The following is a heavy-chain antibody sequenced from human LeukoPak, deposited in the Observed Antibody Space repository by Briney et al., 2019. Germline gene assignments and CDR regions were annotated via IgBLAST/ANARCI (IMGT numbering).Heavy chain of an antibody. Sequence: PSETLSLTCTVSGGSISSSSYYWGWIRQPPGKGLEWIGSIYYSGSTYYNPSLKSRVTISVDTSKNQFSLKLSSVTAADTAVYYCARGLFCSGGSCYGGWGQGTLVTVSS. CDR2: IYYSGST. V-gene: IGHV4-39*07. CDR1: GGSISSSSYY. D-gene: IGHD2-15*01. J-gene: IGHJ4*02. CDR3: ARGLFCSGGSCYGG.